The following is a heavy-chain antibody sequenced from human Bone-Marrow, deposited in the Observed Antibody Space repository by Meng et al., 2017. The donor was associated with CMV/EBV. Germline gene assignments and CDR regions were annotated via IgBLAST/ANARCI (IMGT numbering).Heavy chain of an antibody. CDR2: IRYDGSNK. CDR3: AHVEVVVVPAAPNYYYYGMDV. D-gene: IGHD2-2*01. V-gene: IGHV3-30*02. CDR1: GFTFSSYG. J-gene: IGHJ6*01. Sequence: GESLKISCAASGFTFSSYGMHWVRQAPGKGLEWVAFIRYDGSNKYYADSVKGRFTISRDNSKNTLYLQMNSLRAEDTAVYYCAHVEVVVVPAAPNYYYYGMDVWGQGTTVTVSS.